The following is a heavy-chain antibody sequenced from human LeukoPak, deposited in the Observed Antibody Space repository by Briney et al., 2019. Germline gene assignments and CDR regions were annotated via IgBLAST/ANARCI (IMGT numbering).Heavy chain of an antibody. CDR2: SYSGGST. Sequence: GGSLRLSCAASGFTVSIHYMSWVRQAPGKGLEWVSISYSGGSTYYTDSVKGRFTTSSDNSQNTLYVQMASTSVEDTAVYNGARGHTVTPLRYYGMDVWGQGTTVTVSS. D-gene: IGHD4-17*01. J-gene: IGHJ6*02. V-gene: IGHV3-66*01. CDR3: ARGHTVTPLRYYGMDV. CDR1: GFTVSIHY.